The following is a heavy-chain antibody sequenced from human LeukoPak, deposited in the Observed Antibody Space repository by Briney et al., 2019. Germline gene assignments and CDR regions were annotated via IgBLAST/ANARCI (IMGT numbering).Heavy chain of an antibody. CDR1: GYSLTTHW. J-gene: IGHJ3*02. CDR3: ARQPSEALIWPDAFDI. D-gene: IGHD3/OR15-3a*01. V-gene: IGHV5-51*01. Sequence: GESLKISCKGSGYSLTTHWIGWVRQMPGLGLEWMGIIHPGDSDTRYSPSFQGQVTISADKSISTAYLQWSSLKASDTAMYYCARQPSEALIWPDAFDIWGQGTMVTVSS. CDR2: IHPGDSDT.